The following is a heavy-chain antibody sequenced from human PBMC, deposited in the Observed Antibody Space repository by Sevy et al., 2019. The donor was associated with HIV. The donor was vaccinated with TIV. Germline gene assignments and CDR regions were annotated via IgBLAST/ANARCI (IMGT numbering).Heavy chain of an antibody. CDR2: ISGSGGST. CDR3: AKDGYSGIYYGELDY. Sequence: GGSLRLSCAASGFTFDNYAMNWVRQAPGKGLEWVSAISGSGGSTYHAESVKGRFTVSRDNSRSILYMQMKSLRPEDTAVYYCAKDGYSGIYYGELDYWGQGTLVTVSS. D-gene: IGHD3-22*01. V-gene: IGHV3-23*01. J-gene: IGHJ4*02. CDR1: GFTFDNYA.